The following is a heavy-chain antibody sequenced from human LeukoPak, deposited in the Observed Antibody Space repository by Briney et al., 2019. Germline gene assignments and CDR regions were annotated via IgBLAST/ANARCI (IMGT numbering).Heavy chain of an antibody. CDR2: IYHSGST. CDR1: GGSISSSNW. D-gene: IGHD3-9*01. V-gene: IGHV4-4*02. J-gene: IGHJ4*02. Sequence: TSETLSLTCAVSGGSISSSNWWSWVRQPPGKGLEWIGEIYHSGSTNYNPSLKSRVTISVDTSKNQFSLKLSSVTAADTAVYYCARAQLRYLYSPVYFDYWGQGTLVTVSS. CDR3: ARAQLRYLYSPVYFDY.